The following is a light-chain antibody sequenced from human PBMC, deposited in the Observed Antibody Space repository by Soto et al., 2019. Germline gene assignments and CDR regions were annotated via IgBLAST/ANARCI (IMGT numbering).Light chain of an antibody. J-gene: IGLJ2*01. Sequence: QSVLTQPPSVSGAPGQRVTISCTGSSSNIGAGYDVHWYQQLPGTAPKLLIFDNSSRPSGVPDRFSGSKSATSASLAITGLQAEDEADYYCQPYDSSLSGVVFGGGTKLTVL. CDR1: SSNIGAGYD. CDR3: QPYDSSLSGVV. V-gene: IGLV1-40*01. CDR2: DNS.